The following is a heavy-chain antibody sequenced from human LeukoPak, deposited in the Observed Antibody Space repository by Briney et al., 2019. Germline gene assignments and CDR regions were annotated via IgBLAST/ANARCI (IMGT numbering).Heavy chain of an antibody. CDR2: IKEDGSES. CDR1: GFNFGEFW. V-gene: IGHV3-7*01. CDR3: DL. Sequence: GGSLRLSCAASGFNFGEFWMAWVRQTPGMGLEWVADIKEDGSESFYVDSVKGRFIISRDNSKNSLDLQMNRLRGDDTALYFFDLWGLGTLVTVSS. J-gene: IGHJ4*02.